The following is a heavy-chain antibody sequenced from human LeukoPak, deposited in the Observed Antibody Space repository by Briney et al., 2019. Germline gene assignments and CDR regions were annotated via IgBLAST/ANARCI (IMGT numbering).Heavy chain of an antibody. J-gene: IGHJ4*02. CDR1: GFTFSSYS. CDR2: ISSSSSTI. CDR3: ARGYSSGRSAVDY. Sequence: PGGSLRLSCVASGFTFSSYSMNWVRQAPGKGLEWVSYISSSSSTIYYADSVKGRFTISRVNAQNSLYLQMNSLRAEDTAVYYCARGYSSGRSAVDYWGQGTLVTVSS. V-gene: IGHV3-48*04. D-gene: IGHD6-19*01.